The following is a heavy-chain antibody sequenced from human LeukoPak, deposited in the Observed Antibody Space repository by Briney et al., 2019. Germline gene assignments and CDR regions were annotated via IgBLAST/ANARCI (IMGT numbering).Heavy chain of an antibody. CDR2: IYHTGST. V-gene: IGHV4-38-2*02. CDR3: ASHGGNGEVGY. CDR1: GYSISSGYY. J-gene: IGHJ4*02. D-gene: IGHD4-23*01. Sequence: SETLSLTCTVSGYSISSGYYWGWIRQPPGKGLEWIGSIYHTGSTYYNPSLKSRVTISVDTSKNQFSLILSSVTAADTAVYYCASHGGNGEVGYWGQGTLVTVSS.